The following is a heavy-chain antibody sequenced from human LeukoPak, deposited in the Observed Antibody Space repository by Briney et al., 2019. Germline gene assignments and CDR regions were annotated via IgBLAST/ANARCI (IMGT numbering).Heavy chain of an antibody. Sequence: SETLSLTCAVYGGSFSGYYWSWIRRPLGKGLEWIGEINHSGSTNYNPSLKSRVTISVDTSKNQFSLKLSSVTAADTAVYYCARDYYYDSSGLDYWGQGTLVTVSS. V-gene: IGHV4-34*01. CDR3: ARDYYYDSSGLDY. CDR1: GGSFSGYY. J-gene: IGHJ4*02. D-gene: IGHD3-22*01. CDR2: INHSGST.